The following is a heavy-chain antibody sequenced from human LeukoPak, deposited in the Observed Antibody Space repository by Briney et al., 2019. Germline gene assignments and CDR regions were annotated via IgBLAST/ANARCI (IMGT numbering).Heavy chain of an antibody. CDR3: ARYPIGTTRWNNWFDP. D-gene: IGHD1-7*01. CDR2: INHSGST. Sequence: PSETLSLTCAVYGGSFSGYYWSWIRQPPGKGLEWIGGINHSGSTNYNPSLKSRVSISVDTSKNQFSLKLSSVTAADTAVYYCARYPIGTTRWNNWFDPWGQGTLVTVSS. J-gene: IGHJ5*02. V-gene: IGHV4-34*01. CDR1: GGSFSGYY.